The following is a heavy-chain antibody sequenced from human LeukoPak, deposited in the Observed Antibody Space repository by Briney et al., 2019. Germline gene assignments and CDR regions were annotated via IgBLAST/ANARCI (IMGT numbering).Heavy chain of an antibody. V-gene: IGHV3-23*01. CDR3: ARAQQWKRGGLYFDY. Sequence: GGSLRLSCAASGFTFSSYAMSWVRQAPGKGLEWVSAISGSGGSAYYADSVKGRFTISRDNSKNTLYLQMNSLRAEDTAVYYCARAQQWKRGGLYFDYWGQGTLVTVSS. CDR2: ISGSGGSA. J-gene: IGHJ4*02. CDR1: GFTFSSYA. D-gene: IGHD6-19*01.